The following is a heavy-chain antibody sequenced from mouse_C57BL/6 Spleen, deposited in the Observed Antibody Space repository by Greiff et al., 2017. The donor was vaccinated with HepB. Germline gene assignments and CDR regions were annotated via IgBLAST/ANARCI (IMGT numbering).Heavy chain of an antibody. CDR1: GYTFTSYG. V-gene: IGHV1-81*01. D-gene: IGHD1-1*01. CDR2: SYPRSGNT. CDR3: ARGPTVVATNVYWYFDV. Sequence: VKLQESGAELARPGASVKLSCKASGYTFTSYGISWVKQRTGQGLEWIGESYPRSGNTYYNETFKGKATLTADKSSSTAYMELRSLTSEDSAVYFCARGPTVVATNVYWYFDVWGTGTTVTVSS. J-gene: IGHJ1*03.